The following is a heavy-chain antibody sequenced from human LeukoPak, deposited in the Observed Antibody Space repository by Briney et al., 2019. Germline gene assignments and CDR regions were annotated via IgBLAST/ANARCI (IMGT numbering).Heavy chain of an antibody. V-gene: IGHV4-59*01. J-gene: IGHJ2*01. CDR3: ARRGPNSGSYSHFDL. CDR1: GGSISSYY. Sequence: PSETLSLTCSVSGGSISSYYWSWIRQPPGKGLEWIGYIYYSGSTNYNPSLKSRVTISVDTSNNQFSLKLISVTAADTAVYYCARRGPNSGSYSHFDLWGRGTLVTVSS. D-gene: IGHD1-26*01. CDR2: IYYSGST.